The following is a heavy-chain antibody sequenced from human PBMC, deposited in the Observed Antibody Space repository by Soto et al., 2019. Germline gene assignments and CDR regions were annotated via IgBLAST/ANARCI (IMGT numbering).Heavy chain of an antibody. D-gene: IGHD6-6*01. CDR1: GFTFSSYG. CDR2: IWYDGSNK. J-gene: IGHJ4*02. CDR3: AREGRGAHHSSSSMTFEY. V-gene: IGHV3-33*01. Sequence: QVQLVESGGGVVQPGRSLRLSCAASGFTFSSYGMHWVRQAPGKGLEWVAVIWYDGSNKYYADSVKGRFTISRDNSKNTLYLQMTSLRAEDTAVYYFAREGRGAHHSSSSMTFEYWGQGTLVTVSS.